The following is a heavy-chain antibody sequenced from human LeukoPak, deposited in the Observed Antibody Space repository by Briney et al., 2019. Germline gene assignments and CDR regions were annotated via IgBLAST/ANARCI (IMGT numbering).Heavy chain of an antibody. Sequence: GGSLRLSCTTSEFSFRTYAMTWVRQAPGKGLEWVSTISVDDQGSTYYTDSVKGRFTIPRDTSQNTLSLQMNSLRGEDTAVYYCARCLLYLWNRNFYYYMDVWGKGTTVTVSS. CDR2: ISVDDQGST. D-gene: IGHD1-14*01. J-gene: IGHJ6*03. CDR1: EFSFRTYA. V-gene: IGHV3-23*01. CDR3: ARCLLYLWNRNFYYYMDV.